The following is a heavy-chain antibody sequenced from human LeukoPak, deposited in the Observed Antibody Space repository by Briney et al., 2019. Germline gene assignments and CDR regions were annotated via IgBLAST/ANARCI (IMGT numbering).Heavy chain of an antibody. J-gene: IGHJ4*02. V-gene: IGHV1-2*02. CDR3: ACNRASSSGWFY. D-gene: IGHD6-19*01. CDR2: INPNSGGT. Sequence: ASVKVSCKASGYSFTGHYMHWVRQAPGQGLEWMGWINPNSGGTNYAQKFQGRVTMTRDTSISTAYMELSRLRSDDTAVYYCACNRASSSGWFYWGQGTLVTVSS. CDR1: GYSFTGHY.